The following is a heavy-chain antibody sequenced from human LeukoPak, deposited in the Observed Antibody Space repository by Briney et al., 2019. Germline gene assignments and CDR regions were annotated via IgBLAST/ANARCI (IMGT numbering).Heavy chain of an antibody. D-gene: IGHD6-19*01. Sequence: PGGTLRLSCAASGFTFSSYAMSWVRQAPGKGLEWVSGISVSVVSTNYADSVKGRFTISRDNSKNTLYLQMNSLRAEDTAVYYCAKSARVMAVEIDYWGQGTLVTVSS. CDR2: ISVSVVST. CDR1: GFTFSSYA. CDR3: AKSARVMAVEIDY. J-gene: IGHJ4*02. V-gene: IGHV3-23*01.